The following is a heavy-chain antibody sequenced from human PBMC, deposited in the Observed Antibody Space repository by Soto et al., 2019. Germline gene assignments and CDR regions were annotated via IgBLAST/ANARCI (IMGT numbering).Heavy chain of an antibody. Sequence: GGSLRLSCAASGFTFSSYGMHWVRQAPGKGLEWVAVIWYDGSNKYYADSVKGRFTISRDNSKNTLYLQMNSLRAEDTAVYYCARDPRPYYYDSSGYYFLDYWGQGT. V-gene: IGHV3-33*01. J-gene: IGHJ4*02. CDR3: ARDPRPYYYDSSGYYFLDY. CDR1: GFTFSSYG. CDR2: IWYDGSNK. D-gene: IGHD3-22*01.